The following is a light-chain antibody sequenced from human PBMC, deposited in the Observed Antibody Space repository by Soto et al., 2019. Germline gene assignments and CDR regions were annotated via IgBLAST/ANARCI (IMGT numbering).Light chain of an antibody. CDR2: GAS. Sequence: EIVLTQSPGTLSLSPGERATLSCRASHSVSSSYLAWYQQKPGQAPRLLIYGASSRATGIPDRFSGSGSGTDFPLTISRLEPEEFAVYYCQQYGSSLWTFCQGTKVAIK. CDR3: QQYGSSLWT. V-gene: IGKV3-20*01. J-gene: IGKJ1*01. CDR1: HSVSSSY.